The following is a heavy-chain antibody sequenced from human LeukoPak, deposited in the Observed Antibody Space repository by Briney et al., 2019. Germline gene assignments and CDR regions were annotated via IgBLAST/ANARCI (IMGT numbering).Heavy chain of an antibody. CDR3: TRDGGCSSTSCYDWFDP. CDR1: GFTFSSYA. CDR2: ISGSGGST. D-gene: IGHD2-2*01. J-gene: IGHJ5*02. Sequence: GGSLRLSCAASGFTFSSYAMSWVRQAPGKGLEWVSAISGSGGSTYYADSVKGRFTISRDNSKNTLYLQMNSLKTEDTAVYYCTRDGGCSSTSCYDWFDPWGQGTLVTVSS. V-gene: IGHV3-23*01.